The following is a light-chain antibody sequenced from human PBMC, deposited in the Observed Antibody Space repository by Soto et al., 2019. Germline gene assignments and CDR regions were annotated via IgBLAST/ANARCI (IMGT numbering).Light chain of an antibody. Sequence: DIQMTQSPSSLSASVGDRVTITCRASQGIDKSLTWFQQKPGEAPESLIYAASTLQSGVPSKFSGSGSETDFTLTINSLQPEDFATYYWQQYKSYPYTFGPGTKVEIK. CDR2: AAS. CDR3: QQYKSYPYT. J-gene: IGKJ3*01. CDR1: QGIDKS. V-gene: IGKV1-16*02.